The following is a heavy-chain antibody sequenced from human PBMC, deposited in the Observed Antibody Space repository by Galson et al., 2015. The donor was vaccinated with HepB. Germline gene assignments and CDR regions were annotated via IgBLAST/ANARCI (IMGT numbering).Heavy chain of an antibody. Sequence: SLRLSCADSGFTFSSSGMHWVRQAPGKGLEWVAVISYDGSNKYYADSVKGRFTISRDNSKNTLYLQMNSLRAEDTAVYYCAKDPGGRFGELLHNWFDPWGQGTLVTVSS. CDR2: ISYDGSNK. D-gene: IGHD3-10*01. V-gene: IGHV3-30*18. CDR3: AKDPGGRFGELLHNWFDP. J-gene: IGHJ5*02. CDR1: GFTFSSSG.